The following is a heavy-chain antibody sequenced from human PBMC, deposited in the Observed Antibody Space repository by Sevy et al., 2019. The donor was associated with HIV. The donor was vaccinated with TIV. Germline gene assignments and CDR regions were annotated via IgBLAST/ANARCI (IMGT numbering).Heavy chain of an antibody. CDR3: ARSGGYGWDL. D-gene: IGHD3-16*01. Sequence: EGSLRLSCAASGFTFEHDWMTWVRQAPGKELEWVANIKPDGSQSYYVDSVKGRFTFSRDNAKNSLDLQMNSLRAEDTAVYYFARSGGYGWDLWGQGTMVTVSS. CDR1: GFTFEHDW. V-gene: IGHV3-7*01. CDR2: IKPDGSQS. J-gene: IGHJ3*01.